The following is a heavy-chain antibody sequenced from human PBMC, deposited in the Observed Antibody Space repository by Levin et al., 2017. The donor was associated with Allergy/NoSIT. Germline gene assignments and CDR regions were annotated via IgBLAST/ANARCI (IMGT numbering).Heavy chain of an antibody. V-gene: IGHV3-9*01. CDR1: GFTFDDYA. D-gene: IGHD1-1*01. J-gene: IGHJ6*03. CDR2: ISWNSGSI. CDR3: AKDTTPIAGGYMDV. Sequence: LSLTCAASGFTFDDYAMHWVRQAPGKGLEWVSGISWNSGSIGYADSVKGRFTISRDNAKNSLYLQMNSLRAEDTALYYCAKDTTPIAGGYMDVWGKGTTVTVSS.